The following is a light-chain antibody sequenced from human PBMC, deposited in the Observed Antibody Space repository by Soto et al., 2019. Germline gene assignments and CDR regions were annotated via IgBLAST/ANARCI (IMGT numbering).Light chain of an antibody. CDR1: QSVSNY. CDR2: DAS. CDR3: QDYGTSWT. Sequence: EFVFTQSPSTLSLSPGERATLSCRTSQSVSNYLAWYQQKPGQAPRLLIYDASNRATGIPARFSGSGSGTDFTLTISSLEPEDFAVYYCQDYGTSWTFGQGTKVDIK. J-gene: IGKJ1*01. V-gene: IGKV3-11*01.